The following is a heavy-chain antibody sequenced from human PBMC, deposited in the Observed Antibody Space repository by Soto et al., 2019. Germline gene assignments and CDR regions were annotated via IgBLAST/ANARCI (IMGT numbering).Heavy chain of an antibody. D-gene: IGHD6-6*01. CDR2: INAGNGNT. CDR1: GYTFTGYA. Sequence: ASVKVSCKASGYTFTGYAMHWVRQAPGQRLEWMGWINAGNGNTKYSQKFQGRVTITRDTSASTAYMELSSLRPEDTAVYYCARDVGIAARPGWFDPWGQGTLVTVSS. J-gene: IGHJ5*02. CDR3: ARDVGIAARPGWFDP. V-gene: IGHV1-3*01.